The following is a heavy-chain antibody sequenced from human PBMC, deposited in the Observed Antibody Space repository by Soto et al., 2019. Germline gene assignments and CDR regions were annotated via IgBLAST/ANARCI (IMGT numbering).Heavy chain of an antibody. J-gene: IGHJ4*02. CDR2: ISGSGGST. CDR3: AKERGYSGYEFDY. CDR1: GFTVSSYA. V-gene: IGHV3-23*01. Sequence: EVQLLESGGGLVQPGGSLRLSCAASGFTVSSYAMCWVRQPPGKGLERVSAISGSGGSTYYAVSVQGRFTISRANSNNPLYLQMNNLRAEDTAVYYGAKERGYSGYEFDYWGQGTLVTVSS. D-gene: IGHD5-12*01.